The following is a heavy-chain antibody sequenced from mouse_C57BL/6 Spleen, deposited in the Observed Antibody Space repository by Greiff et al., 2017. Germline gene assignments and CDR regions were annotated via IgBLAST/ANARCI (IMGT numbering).Heavy chain of an antibody. CDR2: IYPGSGST. Sequence: QVQLQQPGAELVKPGASVKMSCKASGYTFTSYWITWVKQRPGQGLEWIGDIYPGSGSTKYTEKFKSKATLTGDTSSSTAYLQLSSLTSEDSAVYYCARKDYGSPYWYFDVWGTGTTVTVSS. J-gene: IGHJ1*03. D-gene: IGHD1-1*01. CDR1: GYTFTSYW. CDR3: ARKDYGSPYWYFDV. V-gene: IGHV1-55*01.